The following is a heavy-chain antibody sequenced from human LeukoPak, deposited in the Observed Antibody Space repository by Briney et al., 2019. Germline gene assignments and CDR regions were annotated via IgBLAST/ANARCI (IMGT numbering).Heavy chain of an antibody. CDR2: IYSSGHT. D-gene: IGHD5-18*01. CDR3: ARTTEGGYTYNYFYYYYMDV. J-gene: IGHJ6*03. Sequence: SETLSLTCGVSGYYITSGYYWGWVRQPPGKGLEWIGSIYSSGHTYYNPSLKSRISISVDTSKNQFSLKLSSVTAADTAVYYCARTTEGGYTYNYFYYYYMDVWGKGTPVTISS. CDR1: GYYITSGYY. V-gene: IGHV4-38-2*01.